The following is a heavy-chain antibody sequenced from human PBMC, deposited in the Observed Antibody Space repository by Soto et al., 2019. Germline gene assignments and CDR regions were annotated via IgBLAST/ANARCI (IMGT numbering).Heavy chain of an antibody. CDR2: IYYNGNT. V-gene: IGHV4-59*01. Sequence: SETLSLTCSVSGGSISSYYWNWIRQPPGKGLEWIGYIYYNGNTNYNPSLRSRVILSLDTPKNQFSLKLSSVTAADTAVYYCARDKGGYTGYPTYNWFDPWGQGTLVTVSS. J-gene: IGHJ5*02. D-gene: IGHD5-12*01. CDR1: GGSISSYY. CDR3: ARDKGGYTGYPTYNWFDP.